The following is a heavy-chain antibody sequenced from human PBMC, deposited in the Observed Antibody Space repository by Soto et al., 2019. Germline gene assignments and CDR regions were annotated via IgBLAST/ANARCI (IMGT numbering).Heavy chain of an antibody. CDR2: ISSSAGTI. CDR1: GFTFNDFY. V-gene: IGHV3-11*01. J-gene: IGHJ6*02. D-gene: IGHD6-25*01. Sequence: GGSLRLSCAASGFTFNDFYMTWIRQAPGKGLEWVSYISSSAGTIYHADSVKGRFTISRDKDKKSLYLEMNNLRADDTAVYYFARVQPASGHYGMDVWGQGTTVTVSS. CDR3: ARVQPASGHYGMDV.